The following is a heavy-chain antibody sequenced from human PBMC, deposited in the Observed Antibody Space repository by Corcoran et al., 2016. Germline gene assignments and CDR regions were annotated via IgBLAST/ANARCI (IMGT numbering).Heavy chain of an antibody. V-gene: IGHV1-18*01. Sequence: QVQLVQSGAEVKKPGASVKVSCKASGYTFTSYGISWVRQAPGQGLEWMGWISAYNGNTNYAHKLQGRFTMTTDTATSTAYRELRSLRSDDTAVYYCARQSLAAAIPALIYGMDVWGQGTTVTVSS. D-gene: IGHD6-13*01. CDR3: ARQSLAAAIPALIYGMDV. CDR2: ISAYNGNT. CDR1: GYTFTSYG. J-gene: IGHJ6*02.